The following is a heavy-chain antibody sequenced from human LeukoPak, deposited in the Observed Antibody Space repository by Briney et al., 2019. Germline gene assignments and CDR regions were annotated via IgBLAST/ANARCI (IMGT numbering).Heavy chain of an antibody. D-gene: IGHD3-22*01. V-gene: IGHV1-8*01. J-gene: IGHJ4*02. CDR2: MNPNNGNT. CDR3: ARGYYYDSSGSLMPSY. CDR1: GYTFSSYN. Sequence: GASVKVSCKASGYTFSSYNINWVRQATGQGLEWMGGMNPNNGNTDYARKFQGRVTMTRDTSISTAYMELSSLRSEDTAVYYCARGYYYDSSGSLMPSYWGQGTLVTVSS.